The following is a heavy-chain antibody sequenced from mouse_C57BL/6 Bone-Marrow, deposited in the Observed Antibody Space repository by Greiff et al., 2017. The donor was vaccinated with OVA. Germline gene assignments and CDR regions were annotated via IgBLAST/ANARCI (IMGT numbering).Heavy chain of an antibody. CDR3: ASGSLYDYGAYYAMDY. D-gene: IGHD2-4*01. Sequence: QVQLQQPGAELVKPGASVKLSCKASGYTFTSYWMHWVKQRPGQGLEWIGMIHPNSGSTNYNEKFKSKATLTVDKSSSTAYMQLSSLTSEDSAVYYCASGSLYDYGAYYAMDYWGQGTSVTVSS. CDR1: GYTFTSYW. J-gene: IGHJ4*01. V-gene: IGHV1-64*01. CDR2: IHPNSGST.